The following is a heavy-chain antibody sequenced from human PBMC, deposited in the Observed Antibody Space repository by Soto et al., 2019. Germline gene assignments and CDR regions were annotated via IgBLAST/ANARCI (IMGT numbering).Heavy chain of an antibody. D-gene: IGHD3-22*01. V-gene: IGHV4-39*01. Sequence: LSLTCTVSGGSISSSSYYWGWIRQPPGKGLEWIGSIYYSGSTYYNPSLKSRVTISVDTSKNQFSLKLSSVTAADTAVYYCSAYYDSSGYPFDYWGQGTLVTVSS. CDR3: SAYYDSSGYPFDY. CDR2: IYYSGST. J-gene: IGHJ4*02. CDR1: GGSISSSSYY.